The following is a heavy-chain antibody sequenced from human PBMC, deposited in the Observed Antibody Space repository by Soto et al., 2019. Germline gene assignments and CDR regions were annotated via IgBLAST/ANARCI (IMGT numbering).Heavy chain of an antibody. Sequence: QVQLVQSGAEVKKPGASVKVSCKASGYTFTSYYMHWVRQAPGQGLEWMGIINPSGGSTSYAQKFQGRDTMTRDTSTSTVYMELSSLRSEDTAVYYCARVGALLEWQHWGQGTLVTVSS. D-gene: IGHD3-3*01. J-gene: IGHJ4*02. CDR3: ARVGALLEWQH. CDR2: INPSGGST. V-gene: IGHV1-46*01. CDR1: GYTFTSYY.